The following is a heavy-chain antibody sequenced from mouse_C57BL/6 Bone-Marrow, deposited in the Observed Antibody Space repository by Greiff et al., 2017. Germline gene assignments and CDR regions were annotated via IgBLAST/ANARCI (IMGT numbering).Heavy chain of an antibody. CDR1: GFNIKDDY. J-gene: IGHJ2*01. CDR2: IDPENGDT. V-gene: IGHV14-4*01. CDR3: TTWGLLPFDY. Sequence: VQLQQSGAELVRPGASVKLSCTASGFNIKDDYMHWVKQRPEQGLEWIGWIDPENGDTEYASKFQGKATITADTSSNTAYLQLSSLTSEDTAVYYCTTWGLLPFDYWGQGTTLTVSS. D-gene: IGHD2-3*01.